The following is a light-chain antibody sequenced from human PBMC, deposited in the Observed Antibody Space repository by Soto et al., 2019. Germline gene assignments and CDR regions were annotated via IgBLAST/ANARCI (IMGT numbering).Light chain of an antibody. J-gene: IGKJ2*01. CDR3: QQYKNWPPMYT. Sequence: EIVMTQSPATLSVSPGERATLSCRASQSVSSNLAWYQQKPGQAPRLLIYGASTRATGIPARFSGSGSGTELTLTISSLQSEDFEFYFCQQYKNWPPMYTFGQGTKLEIK. CDR2: GAS. V-gene: IGKV3-15*01. CDR1: QSVSSN.